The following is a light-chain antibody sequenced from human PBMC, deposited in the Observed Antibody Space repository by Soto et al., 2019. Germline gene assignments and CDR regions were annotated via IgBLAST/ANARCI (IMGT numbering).Light chain of an antibody. Sequence: DIVMTHSPDSLSVSLGERATINCKSSQSVLYSSNNKNYLAWYQQKLGQPPKLLFFWASTRESGVPDRFSGSGSGTDFTLTISSLQAEDVAVYYCQQFYSTPHTFGQGTKVDIK. CDR3: QQFYSTPHT. CDR2: WAS. V-gene: IGKV4-1*01. J-gene: IGKJ1*01. CDR1: QSVLYSSNNKNY.